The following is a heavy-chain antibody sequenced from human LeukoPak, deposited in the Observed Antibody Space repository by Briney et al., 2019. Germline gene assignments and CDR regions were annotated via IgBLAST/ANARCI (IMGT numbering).Heavy chain of an antibody. Sequence: ASVKVSCKASGYTFTSYYMHWVRQAPGQGLEWMGIINPSGGSTSYAQKFQGRVTMTRDTSTSTVYMELSSLRSDDTAVYYCARDDYGDYIRSGVDYWGQGTLVTVSS. CDR2: INPSGGST. CDR1: GYTFTSYY. D-gene: IGHD4-17*01. V-gene: IGHV1-46*01. CDR3: ARDDYGDYIRSGVDY. J-gene: IGHJ4*02.